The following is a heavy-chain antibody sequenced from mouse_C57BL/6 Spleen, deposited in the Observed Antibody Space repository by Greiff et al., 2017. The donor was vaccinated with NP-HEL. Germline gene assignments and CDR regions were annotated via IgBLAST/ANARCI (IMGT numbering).Heavy chain of an antibody. Sequence: VKLVESGAELVRPGASVKLSCKASGYTFTDYYINWVKQRPGQGLEWIARIYPGSGNTYYNEKFKGKATLTAEKSSSTAYMQLSSLTSEDSAVYFCARTGSSLAWFAYWGQGTLVTVSA. CDR3: ARTGSSLAWFAY. J-gene: IGHJ3*01. D-gene: IGHD1-1*01. V-gene: IGHV1-76*01. CDR1: GYTFTDYY. CDR2: IYPGSGNT.